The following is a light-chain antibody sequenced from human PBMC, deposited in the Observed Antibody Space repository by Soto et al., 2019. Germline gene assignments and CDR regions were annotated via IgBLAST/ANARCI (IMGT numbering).Light chain of an antibody. CDR1: SSDVGSYNY. V-gene: IGLV2-14*01. Sequence: QSVLTQPASESGSPGQSIAISCTGTSSDVGSYNYVSWYQQLPGKAPKLLISEVSNRPSGVSHRFSGSKSGNTASLTISGLQAEDEADYYCSSYRTGGPFVFGTGSKLTVL. CDR3: SSYRTGGPFV. CDR2: EVS. J-gene: IGLJ1*01.